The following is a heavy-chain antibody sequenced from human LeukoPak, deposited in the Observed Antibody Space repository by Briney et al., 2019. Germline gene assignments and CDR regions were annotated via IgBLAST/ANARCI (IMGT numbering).Heavy chain of an antibody. D-gene: IGHD3-10*01. CDR1: GYSISGGYY. Sequence: PSQTLSLTCTVSGYSISGGYYWGWIRQPPGKGLEWIGRIYTSGSTNYNPSLKSRVTISVDTSKNQFSLKLSSVTAADTAVYYCARDSASVKLLWFGELLSPFDYWGQRTLVTVSS. V-gene: IGHV4-38-2*02. CDR3: ARDSASVKLLWFGELLSPFDY. CDR2: IYTSGST. J-gene: IGHJ4*02.